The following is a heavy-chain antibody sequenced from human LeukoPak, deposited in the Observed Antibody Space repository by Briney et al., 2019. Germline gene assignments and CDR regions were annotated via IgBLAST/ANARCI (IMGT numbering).Heavy chain of an antibody. V-gene: IGHV1-3*01. J-gene: IGHJ4*02. CDR3: ARGFWNRGTWGPYYFDY. D-gene: IGHD3-3*01. Sequence: ASVKVSCKASGYTFTNHAMQWVRQVPGQRLEWMGWINAGNGNTKYSQNFQGRFIITRDTSAGTVYMDLSSLRSEDTAVYYCARGFWNRGTWGPYYFDYWGQGTLVTVSS. CDR1: GYTFTNHA. CDR2: INAGNGNT.